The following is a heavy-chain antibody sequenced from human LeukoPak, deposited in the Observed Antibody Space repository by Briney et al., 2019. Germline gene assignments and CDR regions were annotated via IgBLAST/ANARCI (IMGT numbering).Heavy chain of an antibody. CDR2: ISSSSSYI. V-gene: IGHV3-21*01. CDR1: GFTFSSYS. J-gene: IGHJ4*02. Sequence: GGSLRLSCAASGFTFSSYSMNWVRQAPGKGLEGVSSISSSSSYIYYADSVKGRFTISRDNAKNSLHLQMNSLRAEDTAVYYCARASYGDYGTYWGQGTLVTVSS. D-gene: IGHD4-17*01. CDR3: ARASYGDYGTY.